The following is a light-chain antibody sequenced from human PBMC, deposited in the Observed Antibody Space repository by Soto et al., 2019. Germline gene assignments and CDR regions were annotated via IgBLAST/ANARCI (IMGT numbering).Light chain of an antibody. V-gene: IGKV3-15*01. J-gene: IGKJ1*01. CDR3: LQHNVYPWT. Sequence: EIVMTQSPATLSVSPGERSTLSCGASQSVSSNLAWYQQKPGQAPRLLIYGASTRATGIPARFSGSGSGTEFTLTISSLEPEDFATYYCLQHNVYPWTFGQGTKVDIK. CDR2: GAS. CDR1: QSVSSN.